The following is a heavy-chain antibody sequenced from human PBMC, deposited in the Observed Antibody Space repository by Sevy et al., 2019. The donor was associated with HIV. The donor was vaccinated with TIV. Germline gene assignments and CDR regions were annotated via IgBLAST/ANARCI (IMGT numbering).Heavy chain of an antibody. Sequence: GGSLRLSCAASGFTFSSYAMSWVRQAPGKGLEWVSGISGSGSSTDVADSVKGRFTISRDNSKNTRYLQMNSLRADDTAVYYCAKVYGSGSYYNRFDFWGQGTLVTVSS. D-gene: IGHD3-10*01. CDR2: ISGSGSST. J-gene: IGHJ4*02. CDR1: GFTFSSYA. CDR3: AKVYGSGSYYNRFDF. V-gene: IGHV3-23*01.